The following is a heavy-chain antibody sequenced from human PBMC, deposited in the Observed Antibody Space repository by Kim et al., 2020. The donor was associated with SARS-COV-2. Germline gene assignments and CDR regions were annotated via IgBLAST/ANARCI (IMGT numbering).Heavy chain of an antibody. CDR3: ARDTGPLPAAGDY. V-gene: IGHV3-21*01. D-gene: IGHD6-13*01. CDR2: ISSSSSYI. Sequence: GGSLRLSCAASGFTFSSYSMNWVRQAPGQGLEWVSSISSSSSYIYYADSVKGRFTISRDNARNTLYLQMNSLRAEDTAVYYCARDTGPLPAAGDYWGQGTLVTVCS. CDR1: GFTFSSYS. J-gene: IGHJ4*02.